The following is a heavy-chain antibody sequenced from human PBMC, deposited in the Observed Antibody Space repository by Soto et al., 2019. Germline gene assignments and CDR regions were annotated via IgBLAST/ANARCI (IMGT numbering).Heavy chain of an antibody. CDR1: GYTFTGYY. J-gene: IGHJ4*02. Sequence: QVQLVQSGAEVKKPGASVKVSCKASGYTFTGYYMHWVRQAPGQGLEWMGWINPNSGGTNYAQKVQGRVTMTRDTSISTAYMELSRLRSDDTAVYYCARGVGATFDYFDYWGQGTLVTVSS. V-gene: IGHV1-2*02. D-gene: IGHD1-26*01. CDR2: INPNSGGT. CDR3: ARGVGATFDYFDY.